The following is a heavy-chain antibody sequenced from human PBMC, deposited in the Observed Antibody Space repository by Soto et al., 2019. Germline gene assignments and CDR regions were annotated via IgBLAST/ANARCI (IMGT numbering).Heavy chain of an antibody. CDR1: GYTFTSYD. Sequence: GASVKVSCKASGYTFTSYDINWVRQATGQGLEWMGWMNPNSGNTGYAQKFQGRVTMTRNTSISTAYMELSSLRSEDTAVYYCARGGITIFGVVIIRWFDPWGQGTLVTVSS. CDR2: MNPNSGNT. J-gene: IGHJ5*02. V-gene: IGHV1-8*01. D-gene: IGHD3-3*01. CDR3: ARGGITIFGVVIIRWFDP.